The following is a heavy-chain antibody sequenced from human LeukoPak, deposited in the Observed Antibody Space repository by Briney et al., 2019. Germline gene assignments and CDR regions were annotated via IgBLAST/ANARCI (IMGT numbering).Heavy chain of an antibody. CDR2: IIPILGIA. Sequence: ASVKVSCKASGGTFSSYAISWVRQAPAQGLEWMGRIIPILGIANYAQKFQGRVTITADKSTSTAYMELSSLRSEDTAVYYCAGYNWNLRYFDYWGQGTLVTVSS. CDR3: AGYNWNLRYFDY. D-gene: IGHD1-7*01. J-gene: IGHJ4*02. V-gene: IGHV1-69*04. CDR1: GGTFSSYA.